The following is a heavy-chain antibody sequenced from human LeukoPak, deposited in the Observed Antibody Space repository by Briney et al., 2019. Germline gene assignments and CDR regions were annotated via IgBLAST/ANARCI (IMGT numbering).Heavy chain of an antibody. Sequence: GGSLRLSCAASGFTFSSYAMHWVRQAPGKGLEWVSYISSSSSTIYYADSVKGRFTISRDNAKNSLYLQMNSLRAEDTAVYYCILLWFGELPPVDVWGQGTTVTVSS. CDR3: ILLWFGELPPVDV. V-gene: IGHV3-48*01. CDR1: GFTFSSYA. D-gene: IGHD3-10*01. J-gene: IGHJ6*02. CDR2: ISSSSSTI.